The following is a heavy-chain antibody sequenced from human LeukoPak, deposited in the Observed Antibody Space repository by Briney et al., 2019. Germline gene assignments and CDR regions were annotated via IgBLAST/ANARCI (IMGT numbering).Heavy chain of an antibody. CDR1: GYTFTYRY. J-gene: IGHJ3*02. Sequence: GASVKVSCKASGYTFTYRYLHWVRQAPGQALEWMGWITPFNGNTNYAQKFQDRVTITRDRSMSTAYMELSSLRSEDTAVYYCARESADCSSTSCYTSFDIWGQGTMVTVSS. V-gene: IGHV1-45*02. CDR2: ITPFNGNT. CDR3: ARESADCSSTSCYTSFDI. D-gene: IGHD2-2*02.